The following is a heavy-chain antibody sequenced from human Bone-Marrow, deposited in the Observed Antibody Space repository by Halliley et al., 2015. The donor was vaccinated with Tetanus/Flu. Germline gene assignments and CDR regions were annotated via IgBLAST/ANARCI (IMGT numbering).Heavy chain of an antibody. J-gene: IGHJ3*02. Sequence: SYISGGGSKKYYADSGKGRFTISRDNDNNSVSLQMNRLRVEDTAMYFCGREYSSSSGRAFDTWGQGTMVTVSS. D-gene: IGHD6-6*01. CDR3: GREYSSSSGRAFDT. CDR2: ISGGGSKK. V-gene: IGHV3-11*04.